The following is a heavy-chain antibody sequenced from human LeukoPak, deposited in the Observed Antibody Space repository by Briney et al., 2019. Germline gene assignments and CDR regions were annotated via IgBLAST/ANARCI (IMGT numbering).Heavy chain of an antibody. CDR2: ISHSGST. V-gene: IGHV4-30-2*01. J-gene: IGHJ4*02. CDR1: GGSISSGAYY. Sequence: SETLSLTCAVSGGSISSGAYYWSWIRQPPGTGLEWIGYISHSGSTYYNSSLRSRVTISVDWSKNQFSLKLSSVTAVDTAVYYCARELDGFDYWGQGTLVTVSS. D-gene: IGHD2-2*03. CDR3: ARELDGFDY.